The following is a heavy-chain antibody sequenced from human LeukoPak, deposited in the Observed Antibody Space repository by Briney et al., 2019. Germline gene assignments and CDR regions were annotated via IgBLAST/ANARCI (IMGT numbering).Heavy chain of an antibody. D-gene: IGHD6-13*01. CDR1: GASIRHYY. Sequence: KPSETLSLTCNVSGASIRHYYWSRIRQPAGKGLEWIGRIVPSGSTDYNPSLKSRVTVSVDTSKSQFSLKLNSVTAADTAVYYCAKEGAAPGPDFDYWGQGTLVIVSS. CDR2: IVPSGST. CDR3: AKEGAAPGPDFDY. V-gene: IGHV4-4*07. J-gene: IGHJ4*02.